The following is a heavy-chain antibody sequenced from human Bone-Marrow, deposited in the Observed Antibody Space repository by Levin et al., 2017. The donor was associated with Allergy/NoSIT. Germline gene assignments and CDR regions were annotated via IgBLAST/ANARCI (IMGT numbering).Heavy chain of an antibody. CDR3: VRVGKDFWSGYFDY. D-gene: IGHD3-3*01. CDR1: GFTFSSSV. V-gene: IGHV3-30*03. CDR2: ISQDGSSK. Sequence: AGGSLRLSCAVSGFTFSSSVMHWVRQAPGKGLEWVAVISQDGSSKYYPDSAKGRFNISRDNSKNTLFLQINNLRAEDTAVYYCVRVGKDFWSGYFDYWGQGTLVTVSS. J-gene: IGHJ4*02.